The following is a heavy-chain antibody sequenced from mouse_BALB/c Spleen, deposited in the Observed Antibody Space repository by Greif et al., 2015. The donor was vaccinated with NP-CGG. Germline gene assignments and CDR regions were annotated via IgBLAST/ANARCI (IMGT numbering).Heavy chain of an antibody. Sequence: QVQLQQSGAELVRPGASVKLSCKASGYTFTSYWINWVKQRPGQGLEWIGNIYPSDSYANYNQKFKDKATLTVDKSSSTAYMQLSSPTSEDSAVYYCTRGGKGSYWYFDVWGAGTTVTVSS. CDR1: GYTFTSYW. CDR3: TRGGKGSYWYFDV. D-gene: IGHD1-1*02. V-gene: IGHV1-69*02. CDR2: IYPSDSYA. J-gene: IGHJ1*01.